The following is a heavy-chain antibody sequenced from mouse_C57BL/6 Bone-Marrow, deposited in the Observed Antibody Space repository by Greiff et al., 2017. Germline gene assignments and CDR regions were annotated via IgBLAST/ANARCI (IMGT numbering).Heavy chain of an antibody. D-gene: IGHD2-5*01. CDR2: IYPGGGYT. Sequence: VQLQQSGAELVRPGTSVKMSCKASGYTFTNYWIGWAKQRPGHGLEWIGDIYPGGGYTNYNEKFKGKATLTADKSSSTAYMQFSNLTSEDSAVYYCATYYSNYALSMDYWGQGTSVTVSS. CDR1: GYTFTNYW. V-gene: IGHV1-63*01. J-gene: IGHJ4*01. CDR3: ATYYSNYALSMDY.